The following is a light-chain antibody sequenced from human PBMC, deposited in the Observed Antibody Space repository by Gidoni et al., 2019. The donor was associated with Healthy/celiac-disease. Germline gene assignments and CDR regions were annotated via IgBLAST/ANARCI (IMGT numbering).Light chain of an antibody. Sequence: SYKLTQPHSVYVSPGQTASITCSGDKLGDKYACWYQQKPRQSPVLVIYQDSKRPSGIPERFSGSNSGNTATLTISGTQAMDEADYYCQAWDSSTRVFGTGTKVTVL. V-gene: IGLV3-1*01. J-gene: IGLJ1*01. CDR2: QDS. CDR1: KLGDKY. CDR3: QAWDSSTRV.